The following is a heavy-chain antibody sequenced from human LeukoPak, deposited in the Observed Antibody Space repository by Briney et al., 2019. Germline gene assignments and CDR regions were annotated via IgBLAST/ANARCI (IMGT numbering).Heavy chain of an antibody. J-gene: IGHJ5*02. V-gene: IGHV3-23*01. CDR1: GFTFSSYA. D-gene: IGHD2-2*01. Sequence: GGSLRLSCAASGFTFSSYAMSWVRQAPGKGLEWVSAISGSGGSTYYADSVKGRFTISRDNSKNTLYLQMNSLRAEDTAVYYCARKRSSKDIVVAGELDPWGQGTLVTVSS. CDR3: ARKRSSKDIVVAGELDP. CDR2: ISGSGGST.